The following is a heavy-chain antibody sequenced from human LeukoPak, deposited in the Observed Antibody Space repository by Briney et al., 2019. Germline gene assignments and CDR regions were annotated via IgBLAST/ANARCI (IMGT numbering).Heavy chain of an antibody. D-gene: IGHD3-10*01. J-gene: IGHJ5*02. Sequence: PSETLSLTCTVSGGSISSYYWSWIRQPPGKGLEWIGYIYYSGSTNYNSSLKSRVTISVDTSKNQFSLKLSSVTAADTAVYYCARSITMVRGVKGYNWFDPWGQGTLVTVSS. CDR2: IYYSGST. V-gene: IGHV4-59*01. CDR3: ARSITMVRGVKGYNWFDP. CDR1: GGSISSYY.